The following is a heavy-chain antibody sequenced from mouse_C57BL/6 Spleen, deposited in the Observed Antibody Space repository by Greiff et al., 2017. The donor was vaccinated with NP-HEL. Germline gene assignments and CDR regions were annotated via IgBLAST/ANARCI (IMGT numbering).Heavy chain of an antibody. Sequence: VQLQQPGTELVKPGASVKLSCKASGYTFTSYWMHWVKQRPGQGLEWIGNINPSNGGTNYNEKFKSKATLTVDKSSSTAYMQLSSLTSEDSAVYYCARDGGFYYGSSYVDYWGQGTSVTVSS. CDR2: INPSNGGT. J-gene: IGHJ4*01. D-gene: IGHD1-1*01. CDR3: ARDGGFYYGSSYVDY. CDR1: GYTFTSYW. V-gene: IGHV1-53*01.